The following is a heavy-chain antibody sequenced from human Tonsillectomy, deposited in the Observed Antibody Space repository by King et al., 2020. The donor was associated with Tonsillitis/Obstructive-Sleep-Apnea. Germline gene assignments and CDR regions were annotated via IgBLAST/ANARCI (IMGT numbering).Heavy chain of an antibody. Sequence: LQLQESGPGLVKPSETLSLTCTVSGGSISSSSYYWGWIRQPPGKGLEWIGSIYYSGSTYYNPSLKSRVTISVDTSKNQFSLKLSSVTAADTAVYYCERHEGEDIVVVVAAIADRWFDPWGQGTLVTVSS. CDR2: IYYSGST. CDR3: ERHEGEDIVVVVAAIADRWFDP. J-gene: IGHJ5*02. V-gene: IGHV4-39*01. CDR1: GGSISSSSYY. D-gene: IGHD2-15*01.